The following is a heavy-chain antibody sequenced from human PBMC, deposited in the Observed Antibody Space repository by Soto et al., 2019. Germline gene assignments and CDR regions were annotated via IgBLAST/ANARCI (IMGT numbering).Heavy chain of an antibody. D-gene: IGHD6-19*01. J-gene: IGHJ4*02. CDR2: ISAYNGKT. CDR1: GYPFTSYG. CDR3: ARDRLIAVTGLLHY. Sequence: QVQLVQSGAEVKKPGASVKVSCKTSGYPFTSYGINWVRQAPGQGPEWMGWISAYNGKTSYTQKFQGRVTMTTDTSTSTAYMELRSLRSDDTAVYYCARDRLIAVTGLLHYWGQGTLVTDSS. V-gene: IGHV1-18*01.